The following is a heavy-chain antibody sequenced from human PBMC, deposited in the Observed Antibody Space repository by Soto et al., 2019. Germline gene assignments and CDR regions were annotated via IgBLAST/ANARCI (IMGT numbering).Heavy chain of an antibody. D-gene: IGHD1-26*01. Sequence: QLQLRDSGPGLVKPSETLSLTCTVSGGSISSSNYYWAWIRQSPGKGLEWIGSVYYNGFTYYNPTLTSLGPIYADTSKNQYPLNPTSETAAHTAVYYCARMGAVCSGPGELVPWCQGAVVSVTS. J-gene: IGHJ5*02. CDR3: ARMGAVCSGPGELVP. V-gene: IGHV4-39*01. CDR2: VYYNGFT. CDR1: GGSISSSNYY.